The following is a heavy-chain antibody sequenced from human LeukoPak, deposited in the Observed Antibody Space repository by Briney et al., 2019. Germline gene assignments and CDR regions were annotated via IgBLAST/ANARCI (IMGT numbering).Heavy chain of an antibody. CDR3: ARGASGWYSDY. CDR1: GFTFSSYA. V-gene: IGHV3-30-3*01. D-gene: IGHD6-19*01. CDR2: ISYDGSNK. J-gene: IGHJ4*02. Sequence: GRSLRLSCAASGFTFSSYAMHWVRQAPGKGLEWVAVISYDGSNKYYADSVKGRFTISRDNSKNTLYLQMNSLRAEDTAVYYCARGASGWYSDYWGQGTLATVSS.